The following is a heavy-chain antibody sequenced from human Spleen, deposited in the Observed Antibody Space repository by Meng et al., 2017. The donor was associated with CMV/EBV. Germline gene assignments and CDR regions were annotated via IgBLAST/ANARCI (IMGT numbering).Heavy chain of an antibody. CDR1: GFSVNKCG. V-gene: IGHV3-23*01. D-gene: IGHD4-23*01. J-gene: IGHJ4*02. CDR3: AKDRMVVTPYYFDF. Sequence: AGFSVNKCGMGWVRQGRVKGLEWVSSIRGRGTSTYYADSVKGRFTISRDNSKNTAFLQMNSLRAEDTAVYYCAKDRMVVTPYYFDFWGQGALVTVSS. CDR2: IRGRGTST.